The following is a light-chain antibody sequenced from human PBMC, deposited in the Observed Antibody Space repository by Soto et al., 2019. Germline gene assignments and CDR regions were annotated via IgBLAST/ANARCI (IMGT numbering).Light chain of an antibody. CDR3: QQSYGNPG. J-gene: IGKJ3*01. CDR1: QNIATF. Sequence: DIQMTQSPSSLSASVGDRVTITCRASQNIATFLNWYHHKPGKAPKLLIYATSRLQSGVPSRFSGSGSGTDFTLTITSLQPEDFGTYYCQQSYGNPGFAPGTKLDIK. CDR2: ATS. V-gene: IGKV1-39*01.